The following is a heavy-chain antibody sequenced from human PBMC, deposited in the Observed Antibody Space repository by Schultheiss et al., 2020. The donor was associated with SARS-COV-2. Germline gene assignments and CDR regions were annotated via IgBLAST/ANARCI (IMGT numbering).Heavy chain of an antibody. CDR2: ISSSSSYI. D-gene: IGHD5-24*01. CDR3: ANSQRDGYLYYFDY. J-gene: IGHJ4*02. Sequence: GGSLRLSCAASGFTFSSYSMNWVRQAPGKGLEWVSSISSSSSYIYYADSVKGRFTISRDNAKNSLYLQMNSLRAEDTAVYYCANSQRDGYLYYFDYWGQGTLVTVSS. V-gene: IGHV3-21*04. CDR1: GFTFSSYS.